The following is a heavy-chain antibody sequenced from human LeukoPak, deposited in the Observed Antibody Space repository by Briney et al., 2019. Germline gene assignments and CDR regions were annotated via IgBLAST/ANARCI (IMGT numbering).Heavy chain of an antibody. CDR3: ARDAAVAGIDY. J-gene: IGHJ4*02. D-gene: IGHD6-19*01. V-gene: IGHV3-53*01. Sequence: GGSLRLSCAASGFTFSSYSMNWVRQAPGKGLEWVSVIYSGGSTYYADSVKGRFTISRDNSKNTLYLQMNSLRAEDTDVYYCARDAAVAGIDYWGQGTLVTVSS. CDR2: IYSGGST. CDR1: GFTFSSYS.